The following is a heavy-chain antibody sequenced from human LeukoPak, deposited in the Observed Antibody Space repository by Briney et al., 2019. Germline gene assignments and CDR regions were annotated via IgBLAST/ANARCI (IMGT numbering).Heavy chain of an antibody. CDR3: ASLIAAAGQNWFDP. V-gene: IGHV3-7*01. D-gene: IGHD6-13*01. CDR2: IKETGSER. CDR1: GFTFSTYW. Sequence: HPGGSLRLSCAASGFTFSTYWMTWVRQAPGKGLEWVANIKETGSERNYVDSVRGRFTISRDNAKNSLYLQMDSLRAENTAVYYCASLIAAAGQNWFDPWGQGTLVTVSS. J-gene: IGHJ5*02.